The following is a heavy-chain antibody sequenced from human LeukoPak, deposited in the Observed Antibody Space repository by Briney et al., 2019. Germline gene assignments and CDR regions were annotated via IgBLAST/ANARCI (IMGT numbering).Heavy chain of an antibody. CDR2: ISSSSTYI. CDR3: ARSHGDAVDC. J-gene: IGHJ4*02. CDR1: GFTFSDYS. D-gene: IGHD4-17*01. V-gene: IGHV3-21*01. Sequence: GGSLRLSCAASGFTFSDYSMHWVRQAPGKGLEWVSSISSSSTYIYYADSVKGRFTISRDNAKNSLYLQMNSLRAEDTAVYYCARSHGDAVDCWGQGTLVTVSS.